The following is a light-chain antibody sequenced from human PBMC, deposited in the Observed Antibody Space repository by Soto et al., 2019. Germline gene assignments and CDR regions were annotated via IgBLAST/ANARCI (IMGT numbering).Light chain of an antibody. CDR3: NSYAGSNNWV. CDR2: EVS. V-gene: IGLV2-8*01. J-gene: IGLJ3*02. CDR1: SSDVGSYNY. Sequence: QSALTQPASVSGSPGQSITNSCTGTSSDVGSYNYVSWFQQHPGKAPKLMIYEVSKRPSGVPDRFSGSKSGNTASLTVSGLQAEDEADYYCNSYAGSNNWVFGGGTKVTVL.